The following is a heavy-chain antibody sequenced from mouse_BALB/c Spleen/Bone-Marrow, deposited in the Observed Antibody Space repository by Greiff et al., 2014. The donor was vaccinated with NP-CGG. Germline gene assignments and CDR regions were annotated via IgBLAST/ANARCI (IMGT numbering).Heavy chain of an antibody. Sequence: VKLVESGPGLVAPSPSLSITCTASGFSLTNYGVHWVRQPPGKGLEWLGVIWADGSTNYYSALMSRLSISKDNSKSQVFFKMNSLQTDDTAMYYCARITTATGAMDYWGQGASVTGSS. CDR2: IWADGST. J-gene: IGHJ4*01. V-gene: IGHV2-9*02. CDR1: GFSLTNYG. D-gene: IGHD1-2*01. CDR3: ARITTATGAMDY.